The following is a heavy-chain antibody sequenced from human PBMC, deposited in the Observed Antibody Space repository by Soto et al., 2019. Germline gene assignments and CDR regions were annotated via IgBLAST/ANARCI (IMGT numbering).Heavy chain of an antibody. CDR2: IYYTGNT. V-gene: IGHV4-31*03. CDR1: GASISGGGFY. D-gene: IGHD2-2*01. J-gene: IGHJ6*02. CDR3: ARGSTTSPYFYYGMDV. Sequence: QVQLQESGPGLVKPSQTLSLTCTVSGASISGGGFYWSWIRHHPERGLEWIGNIYYTGNTHYSPSPKSRVSISVDTSKNQLSLKLTSVTAADTAVYYCARGSTTSPYFYYGMDVWGQGTTVTVSS.